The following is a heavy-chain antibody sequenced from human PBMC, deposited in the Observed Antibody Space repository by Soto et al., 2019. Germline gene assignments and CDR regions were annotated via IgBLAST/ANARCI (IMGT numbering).Heavy chain of an antibody. D-gene: IGHD5-18*01. V-gene: IGHV1-69*01. J-gene: IGHJ4*02. CDR3: TRSYGYTFGGSLDN. CDR1: GDTFNSYV. CDR2: IITAFGTT. Sequence: QVQLVQSGPEVKKPGSSVKVSCKASGDTFNSYVITWVRQAPGQGLEWLRGIITAFGTTSYAQNFQDRLTITADEAETTEHMELSSLTSDETALYYCTRSYGYTFGGSLDNWGQGTLVTVSS.